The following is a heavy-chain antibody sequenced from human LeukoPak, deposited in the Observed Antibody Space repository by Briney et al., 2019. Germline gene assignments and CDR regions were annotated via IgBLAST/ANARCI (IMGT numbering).Heavy chain of an antibody. CDR1: GFSFSGSA. V-gene: IGHV3-73*01. J-gene: IGHJ4*02. CDR2: IRSKANNYAT. CDR3: AKTRGHSYGRPIDS. Sequence: GGSLRLSCAASGFSFSGSAMHWVRQAPGKGLEWVGRIRSKANNYATSYGASVKGRFIILRNDSEDTTFLQMNSLRAEDTAIYYCAKTRGHSYGRPIDSWGQGTLVTVSS. D-gene: IGHD5-18*01.